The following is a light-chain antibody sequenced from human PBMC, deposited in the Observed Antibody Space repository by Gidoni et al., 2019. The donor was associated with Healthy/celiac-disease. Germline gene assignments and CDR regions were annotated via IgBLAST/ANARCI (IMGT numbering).Light chain of an antibody. CDR3: QQRSNWPPRT. Sequence: EIVLTQSPATLSLSPGERATLSCRASQSVSSYLAWYQQKPGQAPRLLIYDASNRATGIPARFSGSGSGTDFTLTISSLEPEAFAFYYCQQRSNWPPRTFGQGTKLEIK. CDR1: QSVSSY. CDR2: DAS. V-gene: IGKV3-11*01. J-gene: IGKJ2*01.